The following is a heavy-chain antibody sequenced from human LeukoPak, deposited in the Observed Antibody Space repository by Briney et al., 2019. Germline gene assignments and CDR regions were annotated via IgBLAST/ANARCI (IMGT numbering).Heavy chain of an antibody. CDR2: ITSRSTYI. Sequence: LGGSLRLSCAASGFTFGSYSINWVRQAPGMGLEWVSSITSRSTYIYYADSVKGRFTISRDNAKNSLYLQMNSLRAEDTAVYYCAEPGITMIGGVWGKGTTVTISS. V-gene: IGHV3-21*01. D-gene: IGHD3-10*02. CDR1: GFTFGSYS. CDR3: AEPGITMIGGV. J-gene: IGHJ6*04.